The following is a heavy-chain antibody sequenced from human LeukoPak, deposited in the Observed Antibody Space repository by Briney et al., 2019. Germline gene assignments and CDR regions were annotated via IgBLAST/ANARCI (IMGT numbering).Heavy chain of an antibody. D-gene: IGHD2-15*01. J-gene: IGHJ3*02. CDR1: GESISGFY. V-gene: IGHV4-59*01. Sequence: SETLSLTCTVSGESISGFYWNWIRQPPGKGLEWIGYIYYSGSTNYNPSLESRVTISIDTSKNQFSLRLSSVTAADTALYYCARRGGSPLGAFDIWGQGRMVTVSS. CDR2: IYYSGST. CDR3: ARRGGSPLGAFDI.